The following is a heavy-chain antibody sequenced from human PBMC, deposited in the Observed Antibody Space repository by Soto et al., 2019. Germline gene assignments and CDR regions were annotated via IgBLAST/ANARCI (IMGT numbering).Heavy chain of an antibody. V-gene: IGHV1-2*02. CDR3: ARDGKYYDFWSGYPHYYFDY. D-gene: IGHD3-3*01. J-gene: IGHJ4*02. CDR1: GYTFTGYY. CDR2: INPNSGGT. Sequence: GASVKVSCKASGYTFTGYYMHWVRQAPGQGLEWMGWINPNSGGTNYAQKFQGRVTMTRDTSISTAYMELSRLRSDDTAVYYCARDGKYYDFWSGYPHYYFDYWGQGTLVTVSS.